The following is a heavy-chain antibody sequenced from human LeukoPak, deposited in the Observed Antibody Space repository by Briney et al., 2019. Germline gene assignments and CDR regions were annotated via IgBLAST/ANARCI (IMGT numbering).Heavy chain of an antibody. CDR1: GFTFSNYW. Sequence: PGGSLRLSCAASGFTFSNYWMSWVRQAPGKGLEWVANIKQDGSEKYYVDSVKGRFTISRDSAKNSLYLQMNSLRAEDTAVYYCARESWQWLVTWGQGTLVTVSS. CDR3: ARESWQWLVT. V-gene: IGHV3-7*01. D-gene: IGHD6-19*01. J-gene: IGHJ5*02. CDR2: IKQDGSEK.